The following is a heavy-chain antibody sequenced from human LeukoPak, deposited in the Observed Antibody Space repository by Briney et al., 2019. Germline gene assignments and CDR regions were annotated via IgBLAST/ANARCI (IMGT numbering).Heavy chain of an antibody. Sequence: SETLSLTCAVYGGSFSGYYWSWIRQPPGKGLEWIGEINHSGSTNYNPSLKSRVTISVDTSKNQFSLKLCSVTAADTAVYYCARGRGYSSSWYKAQDAFDIWGQGTMVTVSS. CDR1: GGSFSGYY. CDR2: INHSGST. D-gene: IGHD6-13*01. V-gene: IGHV4-34*01. CDR3: ARGRGYSSSWYKAQDAFDI. J-gene: IGHJ3*02.